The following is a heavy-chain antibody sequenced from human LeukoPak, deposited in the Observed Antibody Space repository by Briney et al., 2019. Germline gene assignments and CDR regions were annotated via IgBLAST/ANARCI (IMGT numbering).Heavy chain of an antibody. CDR3: AKDPTYCAYTSCY. Sequence: GGSLRLSCAASGFTFNSYARNWVRQARGKGVEGVSGISNSDDTTYYADSVKGRFTISRDNSKNTLYLQMTSLRAEDTATYFCAKDPTYCAYTSCYWGQGTLVTVSS. V-gene: IGHV3-23*01. CDR2: ISNSDDTT. D-gene: IGHD3-16*01. J-gene: IGHJ4*02. CDR1: GFTFNSYA.